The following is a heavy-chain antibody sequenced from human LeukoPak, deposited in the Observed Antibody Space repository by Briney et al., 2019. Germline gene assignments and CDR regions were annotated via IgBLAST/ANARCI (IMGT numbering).Heavy chain of an antibody. V-gene: IGHV4-34*01. Sequence: SETLSLTCAVYGRSFSGYYWSWLRQPPGKGLEWIGEINHSGSTNYNPSLKSRVTISVDTSKNQLSLKLSSVTAADTAVYYCARGITIFGVVIFKAYYMDVCGKGTTVTVSS. CDR3: ARGITIFGVVIFKAYYMDV. J-gene: IGHJ6*03. CDR2: INHSGST. CDR1: GRSFSGYY. D-gene: IGHD3-3*01.